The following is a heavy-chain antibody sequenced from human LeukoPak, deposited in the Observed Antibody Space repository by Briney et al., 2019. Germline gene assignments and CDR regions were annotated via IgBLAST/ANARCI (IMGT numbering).Heavy chain of an antibody. D-gene: IGHD2-2*01. Sequence: SETLSLTCTVSGGSISGYYWGWIRQPPGKGLEWIGYFYYSGSTNYNPSLKSRVTISVDTSKNQSSLKLSSVTAADTAVYYCARTSPYFYYGMDVWGQGTTVTVSS. CDR2: FYYSGST. CDR1: GGSISGYY. CDR3: ARTSPYFYYGMDV. J-gene: IGHJ6*02. V-gene: IGHV4-59*08.